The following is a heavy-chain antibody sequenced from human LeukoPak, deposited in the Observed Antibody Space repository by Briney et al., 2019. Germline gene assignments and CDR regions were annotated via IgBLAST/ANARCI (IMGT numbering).Heavy chain of an antibody. CDR1: GYTFRDYY. CDR3: AIMPYYYGSGTYLEVN. Sequence: GGSLRLSCAASGYTFRDYYMSWIRQAPGKGLEWVSYISSRGNLIYYADSVKGRFTISRDNAKNSLYLQMNSLRAADTAVYYCAIMPYYYGSGTYLEVNWGQGTVVTVSS. CDR2: ISSRGNLI. V-gene: IGHV3-11*04. D-gene: IGHD3-10*01. J-gene: IGHJ3*01.